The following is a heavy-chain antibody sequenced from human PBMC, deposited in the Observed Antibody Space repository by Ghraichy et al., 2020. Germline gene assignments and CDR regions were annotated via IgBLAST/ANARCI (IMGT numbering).Heavy chain of an antibody. Sequence: GESLNISCAASGFTFSSYWMSWVRQAPGKGLEWVANIKQDGSEKYYVDSVKGRFTISRDNAKNSLYLQMNSLRAEDTAVYYCARVRYDFWSGYYPVYYYGMDVWGQGTTVTVSS. D-gene: IGHD3-3*01. CDR1: GFTFSSYW. V-gene: IGHV3-7*01. J-gene: IGHJ6*02. CDR2: IKQDGSEK. CDR3: ARVRYDFWSGYYPVYYYGMDV.